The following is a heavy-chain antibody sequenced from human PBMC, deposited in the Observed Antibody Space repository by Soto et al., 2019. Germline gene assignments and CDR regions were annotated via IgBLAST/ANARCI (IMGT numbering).Heavy chain of an antibody. D-gene: IGHD3-22*01. Sequence: PGGSLRLSCAASGFTFSSYAMHWVRQAPGKGLEWVAVISYDGSNKYYADSVKGRFTISRDNSKNTLYLQMNSLRAEDTAVYYCARDLIDYDSSGYVDYWGQGTLVTVS. CDR3: ARDLIDYDSSGYVDY. CDR2: ISYDGSNK. J-gene: IGHJ4*02. CDR1: GFTFSSYA. V-gene: IGHV3-30-3*01.